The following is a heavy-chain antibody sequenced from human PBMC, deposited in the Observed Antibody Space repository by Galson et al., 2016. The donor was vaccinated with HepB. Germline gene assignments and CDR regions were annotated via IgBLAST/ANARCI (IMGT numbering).Heavy chain of an antibody. V-gene: IGHV1-18*01. CDR3: ARAKQEPQRNYSDYYGMDV. D-gene: IGHD1-14*01. J-gene: IGHJ6*02. CDR2: ISAYNGNI. Sequence: QSGAEVKKPGASVKVSCKSSGYTFSTYGISWVRQAPGQGLEWMGCISAYNGNINYAQKFQGRVTMTTDTSTSTAYMELRSLRSDDTAVYYCARAKQEPQRNYSDYYGMDVWGQGTAVTVSS. CDR1: GYTFSTYG.